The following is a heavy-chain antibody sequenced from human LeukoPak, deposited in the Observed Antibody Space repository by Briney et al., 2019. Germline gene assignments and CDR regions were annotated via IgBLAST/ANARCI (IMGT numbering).Heavy chain of an antibody. Sequence: PGGSLRLSCAASGFMFSNHGMNWVRQAPGKGLEWLSTISGSGGNTYYADSVKGRFTISRDNAKNSLYLQMNSLRAEDTAVYYCAELGITMIGGVWGKGTTVTISS. CDR1: GFMFSNHG. D-gene: IGHD3-10*02. V-gene: IGHV3-23*01. CDR2: ISGSGGNT. CDR3: AELGITMIGGV. J-gene: IGHJ6*04.